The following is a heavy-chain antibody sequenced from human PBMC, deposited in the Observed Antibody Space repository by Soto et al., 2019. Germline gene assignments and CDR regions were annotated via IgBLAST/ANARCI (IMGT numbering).Heavy chain of an antibody. V-gene: IGHV3-53*01. J-gene: IGHJ3*02. D-gene: IGHD3-22*01. CDR1: GFTVSRNY. CDR3: ARVNADDSSSHYYFYAFDI. CDR2: IYSGGTT. Sequence: GGSLRLSCVASGFTVSRNYMSWVRQPPGKGLEWVSVIYSGGTTYYADSVKGRFTISRDNSKNTLYLQMNSLRADDTAVYYCARVNADDSSSHYYFYAFDIWGQGTMVT.